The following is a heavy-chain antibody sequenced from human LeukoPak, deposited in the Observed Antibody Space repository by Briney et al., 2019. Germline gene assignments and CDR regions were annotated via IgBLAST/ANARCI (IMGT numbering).Heavy chain of an antibody. V-gene: IGHV3-48*02. CDR1: GFTSSSYS. J-gene: IGHJ4*01. CDR3: ARDIYYSFDY. CDR2: ITSSSNAM. Sequence: GGSLRLSCAASGFTSSSYSMNWVRQAPGKGLEWISYITSSSNAMCYADSVEGRFIISRDNAKNSLYLQMSSLRDEDTAVYYCARDIYYSFDYWGQGSLVTVSS. D-gene: IGHD3-10*01.